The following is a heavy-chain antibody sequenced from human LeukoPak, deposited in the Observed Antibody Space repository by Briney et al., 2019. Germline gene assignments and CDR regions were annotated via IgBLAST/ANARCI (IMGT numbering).Heavy chain of an antibody. V-gene: IGHV4-4*02. CDR3: ARGYSSSWYFNWFDP. J-gene: IGHJ5*02. D-gene: IGHD6-13*01. CDR2: IYHSGST. CDR1: GGSITSSNW. Sequence: SETLSLTCAVSGGSITSSNWWSWVRQPPGKGLEWIGEIYHSGSTNYNPSLKSRVTISVDKSKNQFSLKLSSVTAADTAVYYCARGYSSSWYFNWFDPWGQGTLVTVSS.